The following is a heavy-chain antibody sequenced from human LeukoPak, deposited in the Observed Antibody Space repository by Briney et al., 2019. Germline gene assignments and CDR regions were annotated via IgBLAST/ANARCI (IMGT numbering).Heavy chain of an antibody. J-gene: IGHJ5*02. CDR3: ARDQVAATGWFDP. Sequence: SQTLSLTCAISGDSVSSNSAAWNCIRQSPSRGLEWLGRTYYRSKWYNDYAVSVKSRITINPDTSKNQFSLQLNSVTPEDTAVYYCARDQVAATGWFDPWGQGTLVTVSS. V-gene: IGHV6-1*01. CDR1: GDSVSSNSAA. D-gene: IGHD2-15*01. CDR2: TYYRSKWYN.